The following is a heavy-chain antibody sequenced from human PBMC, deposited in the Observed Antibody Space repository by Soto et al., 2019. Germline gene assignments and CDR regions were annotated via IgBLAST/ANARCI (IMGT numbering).Heavy chain of an antibody. V-gene: IGHV3-23*01. CDR1: GFTFNNDA. CDR2: ISGGGDRT. Sequence: EVQLLESGGGLVQPGGSLRLSCVGSGFTFNNDAMNWVRQTPWKGLEWVSTISGGGDRTFDADTVKGRFTISRDNSKNTVNLQTNSLRADDTAVYYCARKVLGSTTRPDWWYFDLWGRGTLVTVSS. D-gene: IGHD2-2*01. J-gene: IGHJ2*01. CDR3: ARKVLGSTTRPDWWYFDL.